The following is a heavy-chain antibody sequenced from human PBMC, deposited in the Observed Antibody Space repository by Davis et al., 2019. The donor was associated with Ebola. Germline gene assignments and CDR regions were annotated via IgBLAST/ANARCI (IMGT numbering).Heavy chain of an antibody. CDR1: GGTFSSYG. J-gene: IGHJ5*02. Sequence: SCKASGGTFSSYGMHWVRQAPGKGLEWVAVISYDGSNKYYADSVKGRFTISRDNSKNTLYLQMNSLRAEDTAVYYCARDPGQWLVSSCWFDPWGQGTLVTVSS. CDR3: ARDPGQWLVSSCWFDP. CDR2: ISYDGSNK. D-gene: IGHD6-19*01. V-gene: IGHV3-33*05.